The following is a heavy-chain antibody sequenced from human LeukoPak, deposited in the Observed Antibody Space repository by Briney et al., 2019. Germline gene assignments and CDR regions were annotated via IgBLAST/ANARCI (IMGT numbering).Heavy chain of an antibody. Sequence: GGSLRLSCAASGFTFSSYEMNWVRQAPGKGLEGVSYIRCSGSRIYYADSVKGRFTISRDNAKNSLYLKMNSLRAEDTAVYYCARDAVRSGEFDHWGQGILVTVSS. CDR3: ARDAVRSGEFDH. CDR1: GFTFSSYE. J-gene: IGHJ4*02. CDR2: IRCSGSRI. V-gene: IGHV3-48*03. D-gene: IGHD1-26*01.